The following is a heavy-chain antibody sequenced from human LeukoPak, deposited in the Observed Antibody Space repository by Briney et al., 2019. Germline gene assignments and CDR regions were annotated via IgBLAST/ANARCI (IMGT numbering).Heavy chain of an antibody. CDR2: INHSGST. Sequence: SETLSLTCAVYGGSFSGYYWSWIRQPPGKGLEWIGEINHSGSTNYNPSLKSRVTISVDTSKNQFSLKLSSVTAADTAVYYCARRLGIVARFFDYWGQGTLVTVSS. CDR1: GGSFSGYY. J-gene: IGHJ4*02. D-gene: IGHD6-6*01. CDR3: ARRLGIVARFFDY. V-gene: IGHV4-34*01.